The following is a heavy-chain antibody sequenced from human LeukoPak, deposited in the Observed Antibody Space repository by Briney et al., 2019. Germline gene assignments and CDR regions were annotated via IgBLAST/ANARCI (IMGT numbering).Heavy chain of an antibody. CDR1: GGSFSGYY. J-gene: IGHJ4*02. Sequence: SETLSLTCAVYGGSFSGYYWSWIRQPPGKGLEWIGEIHHSGSTNNNPSLKSRVTISVDTSKNQFSLKLSSVTAANTAVYYCARSRGWLQSHPLDYWGQGTLVTVSS. CDR3: ARSRGWLQSHPLDY. D-gene: IGHD5-24*01. V-gene: IGHV4-34*01. CDR2: IHHSGST.